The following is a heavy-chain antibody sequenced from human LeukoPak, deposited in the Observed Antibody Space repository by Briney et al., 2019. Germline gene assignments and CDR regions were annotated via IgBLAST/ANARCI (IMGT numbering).Heavy chain of an antibody. D-gene: IGHD5-12*01. CDR1: GGSISSGGYY. CDR2: IYYSGST. CDR3: ASSGYDHNWFDP. Sequence: PSETLSLTCTVSGGSISSGGYYWSWIRQHPGKGLEWIGYIYYSGSTYYNPSLKSRVTISVDTSKNQFSLELSSVTAADTAVYYCASSGYDHNWFDPWGQGTLVTVSS. V-gene: IGHV4-31*03. J-gene: IGHJ5*02.